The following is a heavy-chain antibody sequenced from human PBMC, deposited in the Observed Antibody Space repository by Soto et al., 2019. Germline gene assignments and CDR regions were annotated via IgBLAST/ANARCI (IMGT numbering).Heavy chain of an antibody. CDR2: ISAYNVNI. V-gene: IGHV1-18*01. J-gene: IGHJ4*02. D-gene: IGHD4-17*01. CDR3: ARYLHGDPYY. CDR1: GYTFISYC. Sequence: QVQLVQSGAEVKKPGASVKVSCKAYGYTFISYCISWVRQAPGQGLAWMGWISAYNVNINCAQKLQGRVTMTTDTSTSTAYMELWSLRSDDTAVYYCARYLHGDPYYWGQGTLVTVSS.